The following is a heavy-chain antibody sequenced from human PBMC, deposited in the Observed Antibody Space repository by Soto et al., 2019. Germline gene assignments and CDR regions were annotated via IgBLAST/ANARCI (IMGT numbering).Heavy chain of an antibody. V-gene: IGHV4-59*01. CDR1: GGSLSSYW. J-gene: IGHJ4*02. CDR3: ARGPGASGTYHYYFDY. D-gene: IGHD3-10*01. Sequence: PETLSLTCTVPGGSLSSYWWSWLRQPPGKGLEWFGYIYYTGSTNYNPSLKSRVTISLDASKNQFSLKLSSVTAADTAVYYCARGPGASGTYHYYFDYWGPGTLVTVSS. CDR2: IYYTGST.